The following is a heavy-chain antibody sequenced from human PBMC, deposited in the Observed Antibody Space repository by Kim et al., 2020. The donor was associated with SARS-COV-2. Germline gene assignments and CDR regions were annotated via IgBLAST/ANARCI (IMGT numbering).Heavy chain of an antibody. J-gene: IGHJ5*02. D-gene: IGHD2-2*01. Sequence: SETLSLTCTVSGGSISSSSYYWGWIRQPPGKGLEWIGSIYYSGSTYYNPSLKSRVTISVDTSKNQFSLKLSSVTAADTAVYYCARHGIVVVPAAIPNWFDPWGQGTLVTVSS. V-gene: IGHV4-39*01. CDR3: ARHGIVVVPAAIPNWFDP. CDR2: IYYSGST. CDR1: GGSISSSSYY.